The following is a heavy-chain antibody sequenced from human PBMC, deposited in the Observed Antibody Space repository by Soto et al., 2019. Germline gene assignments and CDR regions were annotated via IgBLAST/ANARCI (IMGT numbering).Heavy chain of an antibody. CDR3: AREMRQLGYCTNGVCPPPDY. CDR1: GYTFTSYA. V-gene: IGHV1-3*01. J-gene: IGHJ4*02. Sequence: ASVKVSCKASGYTFTSYAMHWVRQAPGQRLEWMGWINAGNGNTKYSQKFQGRVTITRDTSASTAYMELSSLRSEDTAVYYCAREMRQLGYCTNGVCPPPDYWGQGTLVTVSS. CDR2: INAGNGNT. D-gene: IGHD2-8*01.